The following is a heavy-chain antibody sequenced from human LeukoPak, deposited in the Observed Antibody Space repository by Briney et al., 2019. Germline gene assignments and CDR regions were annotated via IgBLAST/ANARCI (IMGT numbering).Heavy chain of an antibody. CDR2: IRSKANSYAT. CDR3: THTYYYDSSGYYGEYYFDY. V-gene: IGHV3-73*01. CDR1: GFTFSSYS. Sequence: GGSLRLSCAASGFTFSSYSMNWVRQASGKGLEWVGRIRSKANSYATAYAASVKGRFTISRDDSKDTAYLQMNSLKTEDTAVYYCTHTYYYDSSGYYGEYYFDYWGQGTLVTVSS. J-gene: IGHJ4*02. D-gene: IGHD3-22*01.